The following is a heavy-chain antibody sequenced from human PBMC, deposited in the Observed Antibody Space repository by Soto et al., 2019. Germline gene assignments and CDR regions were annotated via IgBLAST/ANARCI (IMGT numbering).Heavy chain of an antibody. D-gene: IGHD4-17*01. Sequence: SETLSLTCTVSGGSISSSSYYWGWIRQPPGKGLEWIGSIYYSGSTYYNPSLKSRVTISVDTSKNQFSLKLSSVTAADTAVYYCARLGLRSPAGYWGQGILVTSPQ. CDR1: GGSISSSSYY. CDR2: IYYSGST. J-gene: IGHJ4*02. V-gene: IGHV4-39*01. CDR3: ARLGLRSPAGY.